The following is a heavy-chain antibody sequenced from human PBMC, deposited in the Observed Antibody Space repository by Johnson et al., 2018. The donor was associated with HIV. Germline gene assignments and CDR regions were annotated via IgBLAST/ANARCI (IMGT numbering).Heavy chain of an antibody. CDR1: GLSFSNFG. CDR2: ISYDGSNK. J-gene: IGHJ3*02. CDR3: AKDRSGSWYGADAFDI. Sequence: QVQLVESGGGVVQPGKSLTLSCVGSGLSFSNFGIHWVRQAPGKGPEWVAVISYDGSNKYYADSVKGRFTISRDNSKNTLYLQMNSLRAEDTAVYYCAKDRSGSWYGADAFDIWGQGTMVTVSS. V-gene: IGHV3-30*18. D-gene: IGHD6-13*01.